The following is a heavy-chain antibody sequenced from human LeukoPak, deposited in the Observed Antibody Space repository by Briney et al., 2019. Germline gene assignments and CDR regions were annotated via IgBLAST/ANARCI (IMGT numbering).Heavy chain of an antibody. V-gene: IGHV1-46*01. Sequence: GASVKVSCKASGYTFTSYYMHWVRQAPGQGLEWMGIINPSGGSTSYAQKFQGRVTMTRDMSTSTVYMELSSLRSEDTAVYYCARVGATRGVVDYWGQGTLVTVSS. J-gene: IGHJ4*02. CDR2: INPSGGST. CDR3: ARVGATRGVVDY. CDR1: GYTFTSYY. D-gene: IGHD1-26*01.